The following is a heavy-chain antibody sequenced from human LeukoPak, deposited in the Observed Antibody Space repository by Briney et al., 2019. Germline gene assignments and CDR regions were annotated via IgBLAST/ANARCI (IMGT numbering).Heavy chain of an antibody. D-gene: IGHD3-10*01. J-gene: IGHJ4*02. CDR1: GLTFSSHW. CDR2: ISSSSSYI. CDR3: ARDSYGSGSSLDY. V-gene: IGHV3-21*01. Sequence: GGSLRLSCAASGLTFSSHWMHWVRQAPGKGLEWVSSISSSSSYIYYADSVKGRFTISRDNAKNSLYLQMNGLRAEDTAVYYCARDSYGSGSSLDYWGQGTLVTVSS.